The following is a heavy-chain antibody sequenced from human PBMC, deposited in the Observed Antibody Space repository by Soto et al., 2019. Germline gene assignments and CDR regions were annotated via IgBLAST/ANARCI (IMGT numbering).Heavy chain of an antibody. CDR1: GFTFRSHA. CDR2: IKQDGTEK. Sequence: GGSLRLSCAASGFTFRSHAINWVRQSPGKGLEWVSVVSGGGDIIKQDGTEKNYVDSVKGRFTISRDNARKSLYLQMDSLRAEDTAVYFCARGDTPMITGMDSFDIWGQGTMVTVSS. J-gene: IGHJ3*02. CDR3: ARGDTPMITGMDSFDI. D-gene: IGHD5-18*01. V-gene: IGHV3-7*01.